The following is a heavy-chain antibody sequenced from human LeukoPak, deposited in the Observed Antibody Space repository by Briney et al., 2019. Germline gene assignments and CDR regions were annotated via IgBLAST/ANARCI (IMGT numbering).Heavy chain of an antibody. CDR3: AKTPHYYDSSGYYYSYYFDY. CDR1: GFTFSSYG. J-gene: IGHJ4*02. V-gene: IGHV3-23*01. CDR2: ISGSGGST. D-gene: IGHD3-22*01. Sequence: PGGSLRLSCAASGFTFSSYGMSWVRQAPGKGLEWVSAISGSGGSTYYADSVKGRFTISRDNSKNTLYLQMNSLRAEDTAVYYCAKTPHYYDSSGYYYSYYFDYWGQGTLVTVSS.